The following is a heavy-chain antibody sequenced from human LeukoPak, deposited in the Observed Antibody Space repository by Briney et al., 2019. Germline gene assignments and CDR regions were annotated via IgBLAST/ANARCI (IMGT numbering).Heavy chain of an antibody. J-gene: IGHJ4*02. CDR2: INPNSGGT. D-gene: IGHD3-22*01. CDR3: ARTYYYDSSGYGDHEGVDY. V-gene: IGHV1-2*06. Sequence: ASVKVSCKASGYTFTGYYMHWVRQAPGQGLEWMGRINPNSGGTNYAQKFQGRVTMTRDTSISTAYMELSRLRSDDTAVYYCARTYYYDSSGYGDHEGVDYWGQGTLVTVSS. CDR1: GYTFTGYY.